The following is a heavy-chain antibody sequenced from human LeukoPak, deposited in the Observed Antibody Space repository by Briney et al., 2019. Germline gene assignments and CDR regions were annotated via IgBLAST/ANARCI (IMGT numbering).Heavy chain of an antibody. Sequence: GGSLRLSRAASGFTFSSYSMNWVRQAPGKGLEWVSSISSSSSYIYYADSVKGRFTISRDNAKNSLYLQMNSLRAEDTAVYYCARVSQGYYFDYWGQGTLVTVSS. CDR3: ARVSQGYYFDY. J-gene: IGHJ4*02. CDR1: GFTFSSYS. CDR2: ISSSSSYI. V-gene: IGHV3-21*01.